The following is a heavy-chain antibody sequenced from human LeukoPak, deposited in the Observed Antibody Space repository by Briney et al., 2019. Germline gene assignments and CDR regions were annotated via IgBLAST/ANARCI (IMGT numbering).Heavy chain of an antibody. J-gene: IGHJ6*03. CDR3: ARVLSRYYDILTGSLGDYYMDV. CDR1: GDSISSGDYY. V-gene: IGHV4-61*08. CDR2: IYYSGST. D-gene: IGHD3-9*01. Sequence: SETLSLTCTVSGDSISSGDYYWSWIRQPPGKGLEWIGYIYYSGSTNYNPSLKSRVTISVDTSKNQFSLKLSSVTAADTAVYYCARVLSRYYDILTGSLGDYYMDVWGKGTTVTISS.